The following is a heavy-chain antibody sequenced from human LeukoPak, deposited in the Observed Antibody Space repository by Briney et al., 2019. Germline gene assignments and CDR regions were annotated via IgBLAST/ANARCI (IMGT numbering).Heavy chain of an antibody. Sequence: SETLSLTCTVSGGSISSYYWSWIRQPPGKGLEWIGYIYYSGSTNYNPSLKSRVTISVDTSRNQFSLKLSSVTAADTAVYYCARGVPGYSSGWYSDYWGQGTLVTVSS. J-gene: IGHJ4*02. CDR1: GGSISSYY. CDR3: ARGVPGYSSGWYSDY. D-gene: IGHD6-19*01. V-gene: IGHV4-59*01. CDR2: IYYSGST.